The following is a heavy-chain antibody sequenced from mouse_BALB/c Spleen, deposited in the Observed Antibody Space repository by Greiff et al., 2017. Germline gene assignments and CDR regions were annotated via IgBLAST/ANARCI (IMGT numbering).Heavy chain of an antibody. J-gene: IGHJ4*01. V-gene: IGHV5-6-3*01. Sequence: EVKLMESGGGLVQPGGSLKLSCAASGFTFSSYGMSWVRQTPDKRLELVATINSNGGSTYYPDSVKGRFTISRDNAKNTLYLQMSSLKSEDTAMYYCARRIFITTVVADYAMDYWGQGTSVTVSS. CDR2: INSNGGST. CDR1: GFTFSSYG. CDR3: ARRIFITTVVADYAMDY. D-gene: IGHD1-1*01.